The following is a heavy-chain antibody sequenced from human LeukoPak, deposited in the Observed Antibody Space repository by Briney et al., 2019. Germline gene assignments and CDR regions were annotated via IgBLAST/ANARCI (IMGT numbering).Heavy chain of an antibody. J-gene: IGHJ4*02. D-gene: IGHD3-22*01. CDR1: GYTFTGYY. CDR3: ARVMNRGSSGYYPLFDY. CDR2: INPNSGGT. V-gene: IGHV1-2*02. Sequence: ASVKVPCKASGYTFTGYYMHWMRQAPGQGLEWMGWINPNSGGTNYAQKFQGRVTMTRDTSTSTVYMELSSLRSEDTAVYYCARVMNRGSSGYYPLFDYWGQGTLVTVSS.